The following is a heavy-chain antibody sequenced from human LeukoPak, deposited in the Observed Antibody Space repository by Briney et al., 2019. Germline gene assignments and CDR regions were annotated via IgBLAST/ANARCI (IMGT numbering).Heavy chain of an antibody. CDR3: AKGYIVTAADDY. J-gene: IGHJ4*02. CDR1: GFSFSSYG. Sequence: GGSLRLSCAASGFSFSSYGMHWVRQAPGKGLEWVAVISYDGSYTYYAGSVKGRFTISRDNSKNTLYLQMKSLRAEDTALYYCAKGYIVTAADDYWGQGTLVTVSS. D-gene: IGHD2-21*02. CDR2: ISYDGSYT. V-gene: IGHV3-30*18.